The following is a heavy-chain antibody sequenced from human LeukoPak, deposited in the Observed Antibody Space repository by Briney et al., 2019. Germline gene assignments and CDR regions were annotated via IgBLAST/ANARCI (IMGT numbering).Heavy chain of an antibody. V-gene: IGHV1-8*01. D-gene: IGHD3-9*01. CDR2: MNPTSGKT. J-gene: IGHJ5*02. CDR1: GYTFTNYD. CDR3: ARGRQIANYDIMLGYSLNRLDP. Sequence: WASVKVSCKASGYTFTNYDIKWVRQATGQGLEWMGWMNPTSGKTVHAQKFQGRVSMTRNNSISTAYLELSSLKSDDTAVYYCARGRQIANYDIMLGYSLNRLDPWGQGTLVTVSS.